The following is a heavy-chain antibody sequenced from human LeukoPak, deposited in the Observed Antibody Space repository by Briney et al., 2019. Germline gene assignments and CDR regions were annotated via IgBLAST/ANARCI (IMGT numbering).Heavy chain of an antibody. CDR1: GYTFTGYY. V-gene: IGHV1-2*04. D-gene: IGHD2-2*01. Sequence: GASVKVSCKASGYTFTGYYMHWVRQAPGQGLEWMGWINPNSGGTNYAQKLQGWVTMTRDTSISTAYMELSRLRSDDTAVYYCAISRRGYCSSTSCYGGWFDPWGQGTLVTVSS. CDR3: AISRRGYCSSTSCYGGWFDP. CDR2: INPNSGGT. J-gene: IGHJ5*02.